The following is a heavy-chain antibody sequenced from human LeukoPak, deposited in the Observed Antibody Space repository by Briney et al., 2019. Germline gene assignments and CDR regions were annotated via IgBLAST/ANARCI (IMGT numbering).Heavy chain of an antibody. CDR1: GFTFSSYA. D-gene: IGHD1-26*01. V-gene: IGHV3-30-3*01. Sequence: SGGSLRLSCAASGFTFSSYAMSWVRQAPGKGLEWVAVISYDGSNKYYADSVKGRFTISRDNSKNTLYLQMNSLRAEDTAVYYCARVSGDSGSYYGEDYYYYMDVWGKGTTVTVSS. CDR3: ARVSGDSGSYYGEDYYYYMDV. J-gene: IGHJ6*03. CDR2: ISYDGSNK.